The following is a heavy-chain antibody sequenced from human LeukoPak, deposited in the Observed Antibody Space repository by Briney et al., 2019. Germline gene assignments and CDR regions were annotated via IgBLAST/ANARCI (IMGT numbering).Heavy chain of an antibody. CDR1: GGSISSYY. J-gene: IGHJ4*02. CDR2: IYYSGST. Sequence: PSETLSLTCTVSGGSISSYYWSWIRQPPGKGLEWIGYIYYSGSTNYNPSLKSRVTISVDTSKSQFSLKLSSVTAADTAVYYCARVAKGFDYWGQGTLVTVSS. CDR3: ARVAKGFDY. V-gene: IGHV4-59*01.